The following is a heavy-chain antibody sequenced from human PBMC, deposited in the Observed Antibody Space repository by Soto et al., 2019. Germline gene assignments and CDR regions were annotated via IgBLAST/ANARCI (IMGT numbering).Heavy chain of an antibody. D-gene: IGHD3-22*01. CDR2: IVPMFGTA. CDR1: GGTLSRYA. Sequence: SVKVSFKASGGTLSRYALSWGRQAPGQGPEWMGGIVPMFGTANYAQKFQGRVTITADESTNTAYMQLSSLRSEDTAVYYCARGAYYDSRGYYFFFWGQGTLVTVSS. CDR3: ARGAYYDSRGYYFFF. V-gene: IGHV1-69*13. J-gene: IGHJ4*02.